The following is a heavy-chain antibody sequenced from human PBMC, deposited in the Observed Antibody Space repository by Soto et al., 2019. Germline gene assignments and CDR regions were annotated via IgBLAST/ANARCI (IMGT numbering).Heavy chain of an antibody. V-gene: IGHV3-48*03. CDR1: GFTFSSYE. CDR2: ISSSGSTI. CDR3: ARDGLGYCSSTSCYDAFDI. J-gene: IGHJ3*02. D-gene: IGHD2-2*01. Sequence: GGSLRLSCAASGFTFSSYEMNWVRQAPGKGLEWVSYISSSGSTIYYADSVKGRFTISRDNAKNSLYLQMNSRRAEDTAVYYCARDGLGYCSSTSCYDAFDIWGQGTMVTVSS.